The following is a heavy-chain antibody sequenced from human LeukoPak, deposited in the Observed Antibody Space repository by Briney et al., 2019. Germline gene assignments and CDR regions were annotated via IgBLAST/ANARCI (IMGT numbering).Heavy chain of an antibody. CDR2: VNSDGSIT. V-gene: IGHV3-74*01. CDR1: GFSFNVYW. D-gene: IGHD3-3*01. J-gene: IGHJ4*02. Sequence: GGSLRLSCAASGFSFNVYWMHWVRRAPGKGLEWPSHVNSDGSITTYADSVKGRFTISRDNIKNTLYLQMNSLRTEDTAVYYCARFWSSPTYYFDYWGQGTLVTASS. CDR3: ARFWSSPTYYFDY.